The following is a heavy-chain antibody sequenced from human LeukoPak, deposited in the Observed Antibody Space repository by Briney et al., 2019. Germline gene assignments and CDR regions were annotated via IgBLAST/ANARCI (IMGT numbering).Heavy chain of an antibody. D-gene: IGHD6-19*01. Sequence: ASVKVSCKASGYTFTGYYMHWVRQAPGQGLEWMGWINPNSGGTNYAQKFQGRVTMTRDTSISTAYMELSRLRSDDTAVYYCARPTTRIAVAGTPTDFDYWGQGTLVTVSS. CDR3: ARPTTRIAVAGTPTDFDY. V-gene: IGHV1-2*02. CDR1: GYTFTGYY. CDR2: INPNSGGT. J-gene: IGHJ4*02.